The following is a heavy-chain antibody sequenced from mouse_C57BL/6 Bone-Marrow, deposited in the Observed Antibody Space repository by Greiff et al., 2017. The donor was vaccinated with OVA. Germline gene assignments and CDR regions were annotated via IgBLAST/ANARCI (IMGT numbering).Heavy chain of an antibody. CDR1: GFNIKDDY. D-gene: IGHD2-2*01. J-gene: IGHJ4*01. CDR3: TPVGYYYGYDEDYAMDY. V-gene: IGHV14-4*01. CDR2: IDPENGDP. Sequence: EVKLMESGAELVRPGASVKLSCTASGFNIKDDYMHWVKQRPEQGLEWIGWIDPENGDPEYASKFQGKATITADTSSNTAYLQLSSLTSEDTAVYYCTPVGYYYGYDEDYAMDYWGQGTSVTVSS.